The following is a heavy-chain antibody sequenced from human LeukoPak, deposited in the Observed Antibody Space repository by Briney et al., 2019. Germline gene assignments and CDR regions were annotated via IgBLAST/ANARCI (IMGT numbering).Heavy chain of an antibody. D-gene: IGHD2-2*01. J-gene: IGHJ6*02. V-gene: IGHV3-53*01. CDR3: AREVRYIVVVPAVTTYYYYYYGMDV. CDR2: IYSGGST. Sequence: GGSLRLSCAASGFTFSSYGMHWVRQAPGKGLEWVSDIYSGGSTYYADSVKGRFTISRDNSKNTLYLQMNSLRAEDTAVYYCAREVRYIVVVPAVTTYYYYYYGMDVWGQGTTVTVSS. CDR1: GFTFSSYG.